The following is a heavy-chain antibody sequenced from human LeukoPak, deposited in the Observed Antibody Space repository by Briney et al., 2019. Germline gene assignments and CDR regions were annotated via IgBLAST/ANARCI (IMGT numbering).Heavy chain of an antibody. J-gene: IGHJ4*02. CDR3: ARARGYRYFDY. D-gene: IGHD1-1*01. Sequence: PSETLSLTCAVYGGSFSGYYWSWIRQPPGKGLEWIGEINHSGSTNYNPSLKSRVTISVDTSKNQFSLKLSSVTAADTAVYYCARARGYRYFDYWGQGTLVTVSS. CDR2: INHSGST. CDR1: GGSFSGYY. V-gene: IGHV4-34*01.